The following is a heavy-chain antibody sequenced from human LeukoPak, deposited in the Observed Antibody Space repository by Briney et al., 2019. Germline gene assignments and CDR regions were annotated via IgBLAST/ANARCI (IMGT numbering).Heavy chain of an antibody. J-gene: IGHJ4*02. CDR3: AKSGRYCSGGSCYQEASLDY. Sequence: GGTLRLSCAASGFSFSSYGMSWVRQAPGKGLEWVSGISGGAVSTNYADSVKGRFTISRDNSKNTLYLQMNSLRVEDTVVYYCAKSGRYCSGGSCYQEASLDYWGQGTLVTVSS. D-gene: IGHD2-15*01. CDR2: ISGGAVST. V-gene: IGHV3-23*01. CDR1: GFSFSSYG.